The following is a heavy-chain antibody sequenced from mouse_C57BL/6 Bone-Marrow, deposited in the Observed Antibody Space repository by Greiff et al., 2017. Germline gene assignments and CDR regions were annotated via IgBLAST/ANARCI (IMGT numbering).Heavy chain of an antibody. CDR1: GFTFSSYG. CDR3: ARRGVAPFDY. V-gene: IGHV5-6*01. D-gene: IGHD1-1*02. Sequence: VQLKESGGDLVKPGGSLKLSCAASGFTFSSYGMSWVRQTPDKRLEWVATISSGGSYTYYPDSVKGRFTISRDNAKNTLYLQMSSLKSEDTAMYDCARRGVAPFDYWGQGTTLTVSS. J-gene: IGHJ2*01. CDR2: ISSGGSYT.